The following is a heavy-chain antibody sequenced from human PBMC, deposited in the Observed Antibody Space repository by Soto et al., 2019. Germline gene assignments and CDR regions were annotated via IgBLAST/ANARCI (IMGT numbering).Heavy chain of an antibody. J-gene: IGHJ5*02. CDR1: GFTFSSYS. CDR3: ARDRGIMSTNWFDP. Sequence: EVQLVESGGGLVKPGGSLRLSCAASGFTFSSYSMNWVRQAPGKGLEWVSSISSSSSYIYYADSVKGRFTISRDNAKNSLYLQMNSLRAEDTAVYYWARDRGIMSTNWFDPWGQGTLVTVSS. V-gene: IGHV3-21*01. D-gene: IGHD3-16*01. CDR2: ISSSSSYI.